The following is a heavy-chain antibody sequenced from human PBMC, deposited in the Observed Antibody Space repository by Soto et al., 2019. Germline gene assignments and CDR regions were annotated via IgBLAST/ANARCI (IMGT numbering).Heavy chain of an antibody. Sequence: QVQLVESGGGVVQPGRSLRLSCAASGFTFDDYSMHWFRQAPGKGLEWVALISYDGGTTYYGDSVKGRFTISRDDSKNTLFLQMNSLRSEDTAVYYCARPHIKSAWNDGFDIWGQGTMVTVSS. CDR2: ISYDGGTT. CDR1: GFTFDDYS. J-gene: IGHJ3*02. D-gene: IGHD1-1*01. CDR3: ARPHIKSAWNDGFDI. V-gene: IGHV3-30-3*01.